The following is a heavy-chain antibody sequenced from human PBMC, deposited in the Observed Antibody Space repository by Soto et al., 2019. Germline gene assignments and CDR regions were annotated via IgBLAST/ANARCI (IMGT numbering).Heavy chain of an antibody. J-gene: IGHJ3*01. Sequence: QVQLVQSGAEVKKPGSSVKVSYKASGGTFSSYTISWVRQAPGQGLEWMGRIIPILGIANYAQKFQGRVTITADKSTSTASMELSSRRPEDTAGYYVARPAQSRKDALVFGGQGPMFTVS. CDR3: ARPAQSRKDALVF. CDR1: GGTFSSYT. CDR2: IIPILGIA. V-gene: IGHV1-69*02. D-gene: IGHD2-2*01.